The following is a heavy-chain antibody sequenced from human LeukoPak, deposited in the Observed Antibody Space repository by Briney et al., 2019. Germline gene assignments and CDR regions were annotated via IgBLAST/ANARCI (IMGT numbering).Heavy chain of an antibody. CDR3: AGHFGEYSNGYTAYDV. Sequence: GESLKISCKGSGYSFTNNWIGWVRQMPGKGLEWMGIIYPGDSHTRYSPSFQGQVTISADRSISTAYLQWSSLKASDTAMYYCAGHFGEYSNGYTAYDVWGQGTMVTVSS. V-gene: IGHV5-51*01. J-gene: IGHJ3*01. CDR1: GYSFTNNW. D-gene: IGHD5-18*01. CDR2: IYPGDSHT.